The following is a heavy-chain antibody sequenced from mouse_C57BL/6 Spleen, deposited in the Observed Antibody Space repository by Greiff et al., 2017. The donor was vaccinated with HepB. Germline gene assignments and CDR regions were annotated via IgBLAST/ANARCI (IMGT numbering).Heavy chain of an antibody. CDR1: GFSFNTYA. J-gene: IGHJ3*01. CDR2: IRSKSNNYAT. CDR3: VTTTVVGEGWFAY. V-gene: IGHV10-1*01. D-gene: IGHD1-1*01. Sequence: EVKLVESGGGLVQPKGSLKLSCAASGFSFNTYAMNWVRQAPGKGLEWVARIRSKSNNYATYYADSVKDRFTISRDDSESMLYLQMNNLKTEDTAMYYCVTTTVVGEGWFAYWGQGTLVTVSA.